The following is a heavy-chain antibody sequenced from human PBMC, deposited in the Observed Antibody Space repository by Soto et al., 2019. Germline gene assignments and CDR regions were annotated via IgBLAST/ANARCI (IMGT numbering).Heavy chain of an antibody. Sequence: GGSLRLSCAASGFTFSSYAMSWVRQALGKGLEWVSAISGSGGSTYYADSVKGRFTISRDNSKNTLYLQMNSLRAEDTAVYYCAKDLVGATTNFDYWGQGTLVTVSS. J-gene: IGHJ4*02. D-gene: IGHD1-26*01. V-gene: IGHV3-23*01. CDR3: AKDLVGATTNFDY. CDR2: ISGSGGST. CDR1: GFTFSSYA.